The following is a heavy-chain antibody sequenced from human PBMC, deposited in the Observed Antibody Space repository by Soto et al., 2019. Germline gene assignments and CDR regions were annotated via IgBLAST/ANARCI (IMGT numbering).Heavy chain of an antibody. CDR3: ATDQRRETYYYYYYGMDV. J-gene: IGHJ6*02. Sequence: GASVKVSCKVSGYTLTELSMHWVRQAPGKGLEWMGGFDPEDGETIYAQKFQGRVTMTEDTSTDTAYMELSSLRSEDTAVYYCATDQRRETYYYYYYGMDVWGQGTTVTVSS. V-gene: IGHV1-24*01. D-gene: IGHD1-26*01. CDR2: FDPEDGET. CDR1: GYTLTELS.